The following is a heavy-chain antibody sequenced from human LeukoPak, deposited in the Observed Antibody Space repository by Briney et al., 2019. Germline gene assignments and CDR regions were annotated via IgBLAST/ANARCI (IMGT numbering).Heavy chain of an antibody. CDR1: GFTFSSYV. CDR3: ARVYSYNFDY. D-gene: IGHD5-18*01. CDR2: ITASGGST. V-gene: IGHV3-23*01. Sequence: GGSLRLSCAASGFTFSSYVMSWVRQAPGKGLEWVSAITASGGSTYYADSVKGRFTISRDNAKNSLYLQMNSLRAEDTAVYYCARVYSYNFDYWGQGTLVTVSS. J-gene: IGHJ4*02.